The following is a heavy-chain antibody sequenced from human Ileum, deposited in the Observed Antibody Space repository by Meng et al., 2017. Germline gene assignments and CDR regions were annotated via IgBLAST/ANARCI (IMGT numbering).Heavy chain of an antibody. Sequence: GGSLRLSCGASGFIVSSDYMSWVRQAPGKGPEWVSIIYSSGTTYYADSVKGRFTVSRHNSENTLYLQMSSLRGEDTAVYYCVRAIDGRDDWGQGTLVTVSS. V-gene: IGHV3-53*04. D-gene: IGHD1-1*01. CDR1: GFIVSSDY. CDR2: IYSSGTT. J-gene: IGHJ4*02. CDR3: VRAIDGRDD.